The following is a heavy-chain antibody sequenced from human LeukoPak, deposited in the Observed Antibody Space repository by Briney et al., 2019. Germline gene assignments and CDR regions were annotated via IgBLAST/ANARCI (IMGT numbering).Heavy chain of an antibody. CDR2: IKQDGSVQ. J-gene: IGHJ4*02. D-gene: IGHD3-10*01. CDR1: GFTFANSW. Sequence: PGGSLRLPCAASGFTFANSWMTWVRQAPGKGLEWVASIKQDGSVQHYVDSVRGRFAISRDNAKNALYLQMNSLRDEDTAMYYCARNRAAPENWGQGTLDTVSS. V-gene: IGHV3-7*01. CDR3: ARNRAAPEN.